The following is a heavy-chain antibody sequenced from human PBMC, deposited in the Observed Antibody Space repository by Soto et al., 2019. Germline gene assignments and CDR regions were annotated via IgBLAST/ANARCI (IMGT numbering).Heavy chain of an antibody. CDR3: VRGAPFDY. CDR1: GFTFSEYW. J-gene: IGHJ4*02. CDR2: INSDGSSI. Sequence: DVQLVESGGGLVQPGGSLRLSCSTSGFTFSEYWMHCVRQSAGKGPVWVSRINSDGSSIGYADSVKGRFTISRDNAKNTLSLQMNSLRVEDTALYYCVRGAPFDYWGQGILVTVSS. V-gene: IGHV3-74*01.